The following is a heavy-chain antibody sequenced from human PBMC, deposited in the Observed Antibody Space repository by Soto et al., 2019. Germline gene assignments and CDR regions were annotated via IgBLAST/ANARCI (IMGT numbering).Heavy chain of an antibody. D-gene: IGHD3-22*01. CDR3: ARDKGSSGPYYFDF. Sequence: QVQLVQSGAEVKKPGASVKVSCKASGYTFTNYGVSWVRQAPGQGLEWMGWISAYNRNTNYAQNLQGRVTITPDTYTSTAYMELRSLRSDDTAAYYCARDKGSSGPYYFDFWGQGTLVTVSS. J-gene: IGHJ4*02. CDR2: ISAYNRNT. V-gene: IGHV1-18*01. CDR1: GYTFTNYG.